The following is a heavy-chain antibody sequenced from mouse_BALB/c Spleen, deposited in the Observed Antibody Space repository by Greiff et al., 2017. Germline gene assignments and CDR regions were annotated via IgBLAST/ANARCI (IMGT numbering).Heavy chain of an antibody. CDR1: GFTFSSYG. V-gene: IGHV5-6-3*01. J-gene: IGHJ2*01. D-gene: IGHD2-14*01. CDR2: INSNGGST. CDR3: TRDKVRRFDY. Sequence: EVQLVESGGGLVQPGGSLKLSCAASGFTFSSYGMPWVRQTPDKRLELVATINSNGGSTYYPDSVKGRFTISRDNTKNTLYLQMSSLNSEDTAMYYCTRDKVRRFDYWGQGTTLTVSS.